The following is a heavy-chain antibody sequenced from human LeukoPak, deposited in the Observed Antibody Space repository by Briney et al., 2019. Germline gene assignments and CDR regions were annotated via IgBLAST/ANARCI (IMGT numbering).Heavy chain of an antibody. CDR3: ARSGSAYGYPFDY. D-gene: IGHD5-12*01. CDR2: FYYSGSS. CDR1: GGSIRSYY. V-gene: IGHV4-59*01. Sequence: PSETLSLTCTVSGGSIRSYYWCWIRQPPGKGLEWIGYFYYSGSSNYNPSLKSRVTISIYTSKNQFSLKLSSATAADTAVYYCARSGSAYGYPFDYWGQGTLVTVSS. J-gene: IGHJ4*02.